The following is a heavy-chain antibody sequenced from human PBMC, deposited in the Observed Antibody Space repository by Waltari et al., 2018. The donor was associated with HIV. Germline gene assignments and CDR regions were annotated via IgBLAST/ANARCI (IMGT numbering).Heavy chain of an antibody. CDR3: ARGQDYDFWSGYYYDY. CDR2: INHSGST. V-gene: IGHV4-34*01. J-gene: IGHJ4*02. Sequence: QVQIQQWGAGLLKPSATLSLTCDVHGGSFSGYYWSWIRQPPGKGLEWIGEINHSGSTNYNPSLKSRVTISVDTSKNQFSLKLSYVTAADTAVYYCARGQDYDFWSGYYYDYWGQGTLVTVSS. CDR1: GGSFSGYY. D-gene: IGHD3-3*01.